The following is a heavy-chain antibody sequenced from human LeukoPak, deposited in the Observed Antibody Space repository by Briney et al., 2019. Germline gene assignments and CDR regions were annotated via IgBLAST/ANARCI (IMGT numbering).Heavy chain of an antibody. CDR2: IKGKTDGGTT. D-gene: IGHD6-13*01. V-gene: IGHV3-15*07. CDR1: GFTFSNAW. J-gene: IGHJ5*02. Sequence: PGGSLRLSCAPSGFTFSNAWMNWVRQAPGKGLEWVGRIKGKTDGGTTDYAAPVKGRFTISRDDSKNTLYLQMNSLKTEDTAVYYCTTERAAGGFDPWGQGTLVTVSS. CDR3: TTERAAGGFDP.